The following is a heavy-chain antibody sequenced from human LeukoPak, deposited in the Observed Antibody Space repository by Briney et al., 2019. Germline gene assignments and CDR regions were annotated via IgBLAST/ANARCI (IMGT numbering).Heavy chain of an antibody. V-gene: IGHV4-34*01. J-gene: IGHJ6*03. CDR3: ARITVYPYYMDV. CDR2: INHSGST. Sequence: PSETLSLTCAVYGGSFSGYYWSWIRQPPGKGLEWIGEINHSGSTNYNPSLKSRVTISVDTSKNQFSLKLSSVTAADTAVYYCARITVYPYYMDVWGKGTTVTVSS. D-gene: IGHD3-3*01. CDR1: GGSFSGYY.